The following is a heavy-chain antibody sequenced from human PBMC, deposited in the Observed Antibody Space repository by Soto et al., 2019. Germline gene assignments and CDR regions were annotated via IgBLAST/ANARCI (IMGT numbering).Heavy chain of an antibody. CDR1: GFTFSDYY. Sequence: PGGSLRLSCAASGFTFSDYYMSWIRQAPGKGLEWVSYISSSSSYTNYADSVKGRFTISRDNAKNSLYLQMNSLRAEDTAVYYCAREDGYCTNGVCYNRFDPWGQGTLVTVSS. D-gene: IGHD2-8*01. V-gene: IGHV3-11*06. CDR2: ISSSSSYT. J-gene: IGHJ5*02. CDR3: AREDGYCTNGVCYNRFDP.